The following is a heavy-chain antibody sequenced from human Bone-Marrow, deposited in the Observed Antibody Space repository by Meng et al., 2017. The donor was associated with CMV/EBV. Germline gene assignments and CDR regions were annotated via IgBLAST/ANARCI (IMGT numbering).Heavy chain of an antibody. CDR1: GGSISSYY. CDR3: ARVLRIAARSGAFDY. CDR2: IYTSGST. D-gene: IGHD6-6*01. Sequence: GSLRLSCTVSGGSISSYYWSWIRQPAGKGLEWIGRIYTSGSTNYNPSLKSRVTMSVDTSKNQFSLKLSSVTAADTAVYYCARVLRIAARSGAFDYWGQGTLVTVSS. V-gene: IGHV4-4*07. J-gene: IGHJ4*02.